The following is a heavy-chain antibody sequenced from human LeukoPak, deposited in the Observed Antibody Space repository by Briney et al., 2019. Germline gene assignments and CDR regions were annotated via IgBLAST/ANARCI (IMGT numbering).Heavy chain of an antibody. CDR3: ATLDNSFDH. CDR2: IFYSGTI. CDR1: GASISGSGCN. Sequence: PSETLSLTCNVSGASISGSGCNWSWLRQPPGKGLEWIASIFYSGTIYNNPSLKSRTLISVDTSKNQFSLRLTSVTAADTAVYFCATLDNSFDHWGQGTLVTVSS. J-gene: IGHJ5*02. V-gene: IGHV4-30-4*01.